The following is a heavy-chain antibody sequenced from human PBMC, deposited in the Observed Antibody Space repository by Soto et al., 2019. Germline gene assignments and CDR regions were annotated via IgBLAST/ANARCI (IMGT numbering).Heavy chain of an antibody. Sequence: QLQLQESGPGLVKPSETLSLTCTVSGGSISSSSYYWGWIPQPPRKGLEWIGSIYYSGSTYYNPALRSRVTISVNTSNNQFSLKLSSVTAADTAVYYCARRPRNCTTGVCAKAYWYFDLWGRGSLVTVSS. CDR3: ARRPRNCTTGVCAKAYWYFDL. CDR1: GGSISSSSYY. J-gene: IGHJ2*01. V-gene: IGHV4-39*01. CDR2: IYYSGST. D-gene: IGHD2-8*01.